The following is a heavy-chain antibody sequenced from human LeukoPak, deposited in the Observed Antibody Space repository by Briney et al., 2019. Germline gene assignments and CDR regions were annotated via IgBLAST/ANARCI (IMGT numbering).Heavy chain of an antibody. CDR2: ISADGSVT. J-gene: IGHJ5*02. D-gene: IGHD2-15*01. CDR3: ATAGGDGSRMGFDP. Sequence: GGSLRLSCADSGFTFSRYWMLWVRQTPGKGLVWVSCISADGSVTRYADSVKGRFTISRDNTKSTLYLQMHSLRAEDTAVYYCATAGGDGSRMGFDPWGQGTLVTVSS. V-gene: IGHV3-74*01. CDR1: GFTFSRYW.